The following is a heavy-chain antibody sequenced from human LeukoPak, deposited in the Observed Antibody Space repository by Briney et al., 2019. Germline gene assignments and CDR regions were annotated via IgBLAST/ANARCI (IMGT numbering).Heavy chain of an antibody. D-gene: IGHD6-13*01. CDR1: GYTFTGYY. V-gene: IGHV1-2*02. CDR3: AREGIAAAEVWFDP. CDR2: INPNSGGT. J-gene: IGHJ5*02. Sequence: ASAKVSCKASGYTFTGYYMHWVRQAPGQGLEWMGWINPNSGGTNYAQKFQGRVTMTRDTSISTAYMELSRLRSDDTAVYYCAREGIAAAEVWFDPWGQGTLVTVSS.